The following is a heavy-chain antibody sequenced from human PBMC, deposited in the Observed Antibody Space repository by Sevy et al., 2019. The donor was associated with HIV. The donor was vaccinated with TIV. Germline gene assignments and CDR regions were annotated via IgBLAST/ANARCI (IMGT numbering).Heavy chain of an antibody. CDR3: ARSGGYSDNGMDV. J-gene: IGHJ6*02. Sequence: GGSLRLSCAASGFTFSSYDMHWVRRVTGKGLEWVSDLGSSGDPYYPGSVKGRFTISRENAKNSVYLQMNSLRAGDTAVYYCARSGGYSDNGMDVWGQGTTVTVSS. D-gene: IGHD5-12*01. V-gene: IGHV3-13*05. CDR1: GFTFSSYD. CDR2: LGSSGDP.